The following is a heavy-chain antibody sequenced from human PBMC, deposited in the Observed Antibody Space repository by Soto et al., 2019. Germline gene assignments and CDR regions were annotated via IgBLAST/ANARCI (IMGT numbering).Heavy chain of an antibody. J-gene: IGHJ3*01. CDR1: GFTFNYYW. CDR2: IRSGGSTT. V-gene: IGHV3-74*01. Sequence: GVLRLSCAASGFTFNYYWMHWVRQAPGQGLVWVSHIRSGGSTTTYADSVKGRFTISRDNAKNSLYLQMNSLRAEDTAVYYCARDQLYYNDISGRPLNAFDVWGQGTMVTVSS. CDR3: ARDQLYYNDISGRPLNAFDV. D-gene: IGHD3-22*01.